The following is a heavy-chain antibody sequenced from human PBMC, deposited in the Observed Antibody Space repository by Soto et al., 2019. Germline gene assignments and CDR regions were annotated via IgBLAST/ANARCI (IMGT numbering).Heavy chain of an antibody. Sequence: QVQLVESGGGVVQPGRSLRLSCAASGFTFSSYGMHWVRQAPGKGLEWVAVISYDGSNKYYADSVKGRFTISRDNSNNTLYLQMNSLRAEDTAVYYCAKDLAVAGAYFQHWGQGTLVTVS. CDR1: GFTFSSYG. J-gene: IGHJ1*01. D-gene: IGHD6-19*01. CDR3: AKDLAVAGAYFQH. V-gene: IGHV3-30*18. CDR2: ISYDGSNK.